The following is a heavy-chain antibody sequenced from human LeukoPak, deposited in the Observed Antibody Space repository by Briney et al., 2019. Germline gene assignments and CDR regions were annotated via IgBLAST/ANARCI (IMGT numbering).Heavy chain of an antibody. CDR2: IYSGGST. V-gene: IGHV3-66*01. CDR3: AKASGIWAWGAFDI. Sequence: TGGSLRLSCAASGFTVSSNYMSWVRQAPGKGLEWVSVIYSGGSTYYADSVKGRFTISRDNSKNTLYLQMNSLRAEDTAVYYCAKASGIWAWGAFDIWGQGTMVTVSS. CDR1: GFTVSSNY. D-gene: IGHD6-13*01. J-gene: IGHJ3*02.